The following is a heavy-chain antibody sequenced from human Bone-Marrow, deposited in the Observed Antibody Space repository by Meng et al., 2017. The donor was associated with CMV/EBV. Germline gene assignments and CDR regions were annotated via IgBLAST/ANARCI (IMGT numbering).Heavy chain of an antibody. Sequence: ASVKVSCKASGYTFTNYFVHWVRQAPGQGLEWLGIIHPIPGSTIYAQKFQGRVTVTRDTSTSTVYMEMSSLRSEDTAVYYCARDVFGLQSPFDYWGQGTLVTVSS. CDR3: ARDVFGLQSPFDY. D-gene: IGHD5-24*01. CDR1: GYTFTNYF. V-gene: IGHV1-46*01. J-gene: IGHJ4*02. CDR2: IHPIPGST.